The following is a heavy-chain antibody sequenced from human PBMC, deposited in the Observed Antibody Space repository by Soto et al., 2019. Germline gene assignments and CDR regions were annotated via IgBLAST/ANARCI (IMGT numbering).Heavy chain of an antibody. V-gene: IGHV4-34*01. CDR2: INHSGST. D-gene: IGHD6-6*01. Sequence: SETLSLTCAVYGGSFSGYYWSWIRQPPGKGLEWIGEINHSGSTNYNPSLKSRVTISVDTSKNQFSLKLSSVTAADTAVYYCARVRIAARPGYYYYGMDVWGQGTTVTAP. CDR3: ARVRIAARPGYYYYGMDV. CDR1: GGSFSGYY. J-gene: IGHJ6*02.